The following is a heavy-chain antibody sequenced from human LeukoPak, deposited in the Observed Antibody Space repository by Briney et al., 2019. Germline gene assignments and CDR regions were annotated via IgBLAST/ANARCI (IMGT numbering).Heavy chain of an antibody. CDR1: GFTFSSYA. D-gene: IGHD6-6*01. V-gene: IGHV3-30-3*01. CDR3: ARGSSIAALSGDY. J-gene: IGHJ4*02. CDR2: ISYDGSNK. Sequence: GGSLRLSCAASGFTFSSYAMHWVRQAPGKGLEWVAVISYDGSNKYYADSVKGRFTISRDNSKNTLYLQMSSLRAEDTAVYYCARGSSIAALSGDYWGQGTLVTVSS.